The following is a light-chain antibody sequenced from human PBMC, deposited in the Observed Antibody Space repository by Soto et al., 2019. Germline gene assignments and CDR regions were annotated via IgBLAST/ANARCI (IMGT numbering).Light chain of an antibody. J-gene: IGKJ5*01. CDR3: QQLNNYPIT. Sequence: DIQLTQSPSFLSASVEDRVTITCRASQGISSYLAWYQQKPGKAPKLLIYDASTLQSGVPSRFSGSGSGTEFTLTISSLQPEDFATYYCQQLNNYPITFGQGTRPEIK. CDR1: QGISSY. CDR2: DAS. V-gene: IGKV1-9*01.